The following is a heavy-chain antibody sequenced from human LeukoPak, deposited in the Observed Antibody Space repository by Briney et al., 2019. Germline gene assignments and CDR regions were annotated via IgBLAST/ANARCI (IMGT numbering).Heavy chain of an antibody. J-gene: IGHJ3*02. V-gene: IGHV4-59*08. D-gene: IGHD3-16*01. Sequence: SETLSLTCTVSGGSISGYFWSWIRQPPGKGLEWIGYIYYSGSTNYNPSLKSRVTMSVDTSKNQFSLKLSSVTAADTAVYYCARRIGITSDAFDIWGQGTMVSVSS. CDR1: GGSISGYF. CDR2: IYYSGST. CDR3: ARRIGITSDAFDI.